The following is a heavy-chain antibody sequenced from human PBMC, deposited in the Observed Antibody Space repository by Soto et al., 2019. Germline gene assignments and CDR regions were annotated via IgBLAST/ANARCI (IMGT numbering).Heavy chain of an antibody. Sequence: QVHLVESGGGVVQPGGSLRLSCAASGFSFSSYGMHWVRQAPGKGLDWVAVIWYDGSNKYYADPVKGRFTISRDNSKNTLYLQMNSLRVEDTAVYYCARAQYTGSYFDACDIWGQVTMVTVSS. J-gene: IGHJ3*02. CDR1: GFSFSSYG. CDR3: ARAQYTGSYFDACDI. CDR2: IWYDGSNK. D-gene: IGHD1-26*01. V-gene: IGHV3-33*03.